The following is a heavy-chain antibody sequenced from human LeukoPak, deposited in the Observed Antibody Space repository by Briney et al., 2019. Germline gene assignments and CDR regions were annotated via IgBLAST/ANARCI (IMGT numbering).Heavy chain of an antibody. J-gene: IGHJ4*02. Sequence: PGESLKISCKGSGYSFNSHWIGWVRQMPGKGLEWMGIFRPGDSESRYSPSFQGQVTMSADQSITTAYLQWNSLKASDTAMYFCARTIAFYYDSSSYMDFWGQGTLVTVSS. CDR3: ARTIAFYYDSSSYMDF. CDR2: FRPGDSES. V-gene: IGHV5-51*01. D-gene: IGHD3-22*01. CDR1: GYSFNSHW.